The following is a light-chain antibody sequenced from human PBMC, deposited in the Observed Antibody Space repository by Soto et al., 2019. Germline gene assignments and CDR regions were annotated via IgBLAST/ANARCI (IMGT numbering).Light chain of an antibody. V-gene: IGKV3-15*01. CDR2: YAS. CDR1: LTVSTK. J-gene: IGKJ3*01. CDR3: QQYNNWAPGAT. Sequence: DIVMTQSPATLSVSPGERVTLSCRASLTVSTKLAWYQQKPGQAPRLLIYYASTRATVTPARFSGSGSVKEFTLTISSLQPEDVATYYCQQYNNWAPGATFGSGTKVEIK.